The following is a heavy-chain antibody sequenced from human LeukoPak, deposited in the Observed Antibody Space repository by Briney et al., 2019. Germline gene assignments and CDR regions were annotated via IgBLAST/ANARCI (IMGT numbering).Heavy chain of an antibody. D-gene: IGHD6-13*01. CDR1: GGSITNSYYF. Sequence: SETLSLTCTVSGGSITNSYYFWGWLRQPPGKGLEWIGSFSYGGSTYYNPSLKSRDTISVDTSKNQFSLNLNSVTAADTSVYYCARHRVQGAYSEFDYWGQGTLVAVSS. CDR2: FSYGGST. J-gene: IGHJ4*02. V-gene: IGHV4-39*01. CDR3: ARHRVQGAYSEFDY.